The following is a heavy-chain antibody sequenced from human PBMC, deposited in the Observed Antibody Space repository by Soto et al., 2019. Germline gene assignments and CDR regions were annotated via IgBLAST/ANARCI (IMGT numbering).Heavy chain of an antibody. CDR1: GGSISSGDYY. J-gene: IGHJ6*02. V-gene: IGHV4-30-4*01. D-gene: IGHD6-13*01. Sequence: PSETLSLTCTVSGGSISSGDYYWSWIRQPPGKGLEWIGYIYYSGSTYYNPSLKSRVTISVDTSKNQFSLKLSSVTAADTAVYYCAREGGSSWYPGYYYYYYGMDVWGQGPRSPSP. CDR3: AREGGSSWYPGYYYYYYGMDV. CDR2: IYYSGST.